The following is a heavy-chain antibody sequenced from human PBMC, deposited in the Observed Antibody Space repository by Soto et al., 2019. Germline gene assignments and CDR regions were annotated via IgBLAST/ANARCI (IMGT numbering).Heavy chain of an antibody. J-gene: IGHJ4*02. CDR3: AKSVGFSYGFGSYYFDY. CDR2: ISGSDGST. Sequence: PGGSLRLSCAASGFTFSSYAMSWVRQAPGKGLEWVSSISGSDGSTHYADSVKGRFTISRDNSKNTLYLQMNSLRAEDTAVFYCAKSVGFSYGFGSYYFDYWGQGTLVTVSS. CDR1: GFTFSSYA. D-gene: IGHD5-18*01. V-gene: IGHV3-23*01.